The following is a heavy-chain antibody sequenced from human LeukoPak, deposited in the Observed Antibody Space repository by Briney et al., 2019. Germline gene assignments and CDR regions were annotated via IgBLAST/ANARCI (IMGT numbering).Heavy chain of an antibody. CDR3: ARDTSGIGMDV. D-gene: IGHD3-10*01. J-gene: IGHJ6*02. Sequence: GGSLRLSCAASGFTVSSNYMSWVRQAPGKGLEWVSLIYSGGTTHYADSVKGRFTISRDNSKNTLYLEINILRAEDTAVYYCARDTSGIGMDVWGQGTTVTVSS. CDR2: IYSGGTT. CDR1: GFTVSSNY. V-gene: IGHV3-53*01.